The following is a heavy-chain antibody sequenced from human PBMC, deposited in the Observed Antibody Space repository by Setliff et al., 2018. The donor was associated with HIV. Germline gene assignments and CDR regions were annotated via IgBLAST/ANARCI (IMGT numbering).Heavy chain of an antibody. CDR3: TGGALYGLFEF. V-gene: IGHV1-69*11. J-gene: IGHJ4*02. Sequence: GASVKVSCKASGNTLRNNAIGWVRQAPGQGLEWMGSLIPVLGEPHYAQSFQGRVTISADESTSTAHMELRSLTSEDTAAYYCTGGALYGLFEFWGPGTLVTVSS. CDR1: GNTLRNNA. D-gene: IGHD3-10*01. CDR2: LIPVLGEP.